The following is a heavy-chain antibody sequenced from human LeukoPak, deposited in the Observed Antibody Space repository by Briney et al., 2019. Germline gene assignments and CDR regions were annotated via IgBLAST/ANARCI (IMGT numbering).Heavy chain of an antibody. D-gene: IGHD1-26*01. J-gene: IGHJ3*02. Sequence: GGSLRLSCAASGFTFSSYEMNWVRQAPGKGLEWVSYISSGGSTVHYADSVKGRFTISRDNAKNSLYLQMNSLRAEDTAVYYCARVIIVGATGIGGQGTMVTVSS. CDR2: ISSGGSTV. CDR3: ARVIIVGATGI. V-gene: IGHV3-48*03. CDR1: GFTFSSYE.